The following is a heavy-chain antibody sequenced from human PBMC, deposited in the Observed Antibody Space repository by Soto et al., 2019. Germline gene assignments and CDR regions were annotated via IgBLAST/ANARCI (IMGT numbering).Heavy chain of an antibody. CDR2: VNDDGSST. V-gene: IGHV3-74*01. CDR1: GFTFSRHW. CDR3: ARDLITASGGPNWYFDL. J-gene: IGHJ2*01. D-gene: IGHD1-20*01. Sequence: TVGFLRLSCASSGFTFSRHWMHWVRQAPGKGLVWVARVNDDGSSTAYGDSVRGRFTISRDNAKNTLYLQMDSLKTEDTAVYYCARDLITASGGPNWYFDLWGRGTLVTSPQ.